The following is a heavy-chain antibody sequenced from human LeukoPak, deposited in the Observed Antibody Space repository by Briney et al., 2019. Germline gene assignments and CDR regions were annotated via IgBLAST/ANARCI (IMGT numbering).Heavy chain of an antibody. J-gene: IGHJ6*02. CDR2: IIPIFGTA. D-gene: IGHD6-6*01. CDR3: ARDPRINTAVFAGSISARPRDYYTGMDV. V-gene: IGHV1-69*06. CDR1: GGTFNNYA. Sequence: GSSVKVSCEASGGTFNNYAISWVRQVPGQGLEWMGRIIPIFGTANYAQKFQGRVTITADKSTSTAYMELSSLTSEDTAVYFCARDPRINTAVFAGSISARPRDYYTGMDVWGQGTTVSVSS.